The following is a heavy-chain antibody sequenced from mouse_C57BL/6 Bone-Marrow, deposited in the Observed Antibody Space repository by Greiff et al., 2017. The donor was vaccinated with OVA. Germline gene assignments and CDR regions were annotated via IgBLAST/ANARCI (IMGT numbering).Heavy chain of an antibody. Sequence: EVKLQESGPVLVKPGASVKMSCKASGYTFTDYYMNWVKQSHGKSLEWIGVINPYNGGTSYNQKFKGKATLTVDKSSSTAYMELNSLTSEDSAVYYCAPYYSPSWFAYWGQGTLVTVSA. CDR1: GYTFTDYY. CDR2: INPYNGGT. V-gene: IGHV1-19*01. J-gene: IGHJ3*01. CDR3: APYYSPSWFAY. D-gene: IGHD2-12*01.